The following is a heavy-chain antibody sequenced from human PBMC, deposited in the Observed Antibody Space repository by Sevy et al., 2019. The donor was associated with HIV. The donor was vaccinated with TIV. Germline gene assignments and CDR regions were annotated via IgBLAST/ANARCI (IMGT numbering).Heavy chain of an antibody. J-gene: IGHJ4*02. CDR1: GFTFSKYW. V-gene: IGHV3-7*01. CDR3: ARDDGNYYFHY. D-gene: IGHD1-7*01. Sequence: GGSLRLSCAASGFTFSKYWMGWVRQAPGKGLEGVANIKQDAGQKYYVDSVKGRFTISRDNAMNSLYLQMNSLRAEDTAVYFCARDDGNYYFHYWGQGTLVTVSS. CDR2: IKQDAGQK.